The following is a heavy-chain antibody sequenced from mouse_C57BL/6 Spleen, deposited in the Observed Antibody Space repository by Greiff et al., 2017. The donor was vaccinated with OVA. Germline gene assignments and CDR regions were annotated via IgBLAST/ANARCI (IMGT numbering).Heavy chain of an antibody. V-gene: IGHV3-6*01. CDR1: GYSITSGYY. CDR3: ATSPTGSFDY. J-gene: IGHJ2*01. Sequence: ESGPGLVKPSQSLSLTCSVTGYSITSGYYWNWIRQFPGNKLEWMGYISYDGSNNYNPSLKNRISITRDTSKNQFFLKLNSVTTEDTATYYCATSPTGSFDYWGQGTTLTVSS. CDR2: ISYDGSN. D-gene: IGHD4-1*02.